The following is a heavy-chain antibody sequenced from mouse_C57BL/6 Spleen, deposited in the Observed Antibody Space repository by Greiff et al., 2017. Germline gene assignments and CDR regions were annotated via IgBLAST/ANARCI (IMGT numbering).Heavy chain of an antibody. Sequence: EVQLQQSGAELVRPGASVKLSCTASGFNIKDYYMHWVKQRPEQGLEWIGRIDPEDGDTEYAPKFQGKATMTADTSSNTAYLQLSSLTSEDTAVYYCTTHSNYVDWYFDVWGTGTTVTVSS. CDR2: IDPEDGDT. J-gene: IGHJ1*03. CDR3: TTHSNYVDWYFDV. D-gene: IGHD2-5*01. CDR1: GFNIKDYY. V-gene: IGHV14-1*01.